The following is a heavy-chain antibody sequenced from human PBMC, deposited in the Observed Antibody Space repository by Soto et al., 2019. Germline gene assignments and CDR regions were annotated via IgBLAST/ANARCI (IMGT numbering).Heavy chain of an antibody. J-gene: IGHJ6*02. CDR3: ARIPSYCTNGVCYTEGYYYYGMDV. D-gene: IGHD2-8*01. CDR2: IDWDDDK. V-gene: IGHV2-70*01. CDR1: GFSLSTSGMC. Sequence: SGPTLVNPTQTLTLTCTFSGFSLSTSGMCVSWIRQPPGKALEWLALIDWDDDKYYSTSLKTRLTISKDTSKNQVVLTMTNMDPVDTDTYYCARIPSYCTNGVCYTEGYYYYGMDVYGQGTTLTVSS.